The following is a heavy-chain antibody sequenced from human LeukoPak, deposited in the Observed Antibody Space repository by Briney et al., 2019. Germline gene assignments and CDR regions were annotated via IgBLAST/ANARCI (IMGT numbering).Heavy chain of an antibody. Sequence: ASVKVSCKASGYTFTGYYMHWVRQAPGQGLEWMGWINPNSGGTNYAQKFQGRVTMTRDTSISTAYMELSRLRSDDTAVYYCARDSSLLGVQQWPVRYYYYYMDVWGKGTTVTISS. CDR3: ARDSSLLGVQQWPVRYYYYYMDV. V-gene: IGHV1-2*02. CDR1: GYTFTGYY. J-gene: IGHJ6*03. D-gene: IGHD6-19*01. CDR2: INPNSGGT.